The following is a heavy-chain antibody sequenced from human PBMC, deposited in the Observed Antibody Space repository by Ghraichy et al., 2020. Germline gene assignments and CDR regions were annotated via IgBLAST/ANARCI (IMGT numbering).Heavy chain of an antibody. J-gene: IGHJ4*02. CDR3: VRGGGGQQLPDMDY. V-gene: IGHV3-7*04. CDR2: IEQIGREE. CDR1: GFTFSHHW. D-gene: IGHD6-13*01. Sequence: GGSLRLSCKGSGFTFSHHWLSWVRQVPGKGLEWVASIEQIGREERYSDSVKGRFTISRDSAENSVFLQMDRLRGEDTALYYCVRGGGGQQLPDMDYWGQGTLVTVSP.